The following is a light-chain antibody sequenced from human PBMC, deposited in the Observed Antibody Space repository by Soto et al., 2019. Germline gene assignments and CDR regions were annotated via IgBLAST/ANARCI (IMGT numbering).Light chain of an antibody. J-gene: IGKJ3*01. Sequence: EIVLTQSPAPLSVFPGEIATLSCGASQSVSNNLAWYHQKPGQAPRPLIYGASTRATGVPARFSGSASGTEFTLTISSLQSEDSAIYYSQQYSSWPFPFGPGTKVAIE. CDR1: QSVSNN. CDR3: QQYSSWPFP. CDR2: GAS. V-gene: IGKV3-15*01.